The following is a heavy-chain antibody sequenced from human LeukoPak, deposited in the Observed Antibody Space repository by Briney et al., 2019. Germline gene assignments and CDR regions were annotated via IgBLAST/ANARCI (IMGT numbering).Heavy chain of an antibody. CDR3: ARVGSSSWWVQDV. Sequence: SETLSLTCTVSGGSICSYYWIWIRQPAGKGLEGIGYIYYSGSTNYNPSLKSRVTISVDTSKNQFSLKLSSVTAADTAVYYCARVGSSSWWVQDVWGQGTTVTVFS. CDR2: IYYSGST. CDR1: GGSICSYY. V-gene: IGHV4-59*01. J-gene: IGHJ6*02. D-gene: IGHD6-13*01.